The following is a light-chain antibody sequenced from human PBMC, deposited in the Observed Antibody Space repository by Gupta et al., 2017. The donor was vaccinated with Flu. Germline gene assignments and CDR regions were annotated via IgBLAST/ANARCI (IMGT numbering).Light chain of an antibody. Sequence: QSALTQPASVSGSPGQSITISCTGTSSDVGAYNYVSWYQQYPGKAPKVIIYEVSDRPSGVSNRFSGSKSGNTASLTISGLQAEDEADYYCSAYISGSTLVYVFGTGTKVTVL. V-gene: IGLV2-14*01. CDR3: SAYISGSTLVYV. J-gene: IGLJ1*01. CDR1: SSDVGAYNY. CDR2: EVS.